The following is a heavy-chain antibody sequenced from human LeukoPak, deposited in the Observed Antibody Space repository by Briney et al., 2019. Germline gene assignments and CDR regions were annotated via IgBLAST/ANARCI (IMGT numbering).Heavy chain of an antibody. V-gene: IGHV1-8*01. Sequence: ASVKVSCKASGYTFTSYDINWVRQATGQGLEWMGWMNPNSGNTGYAQKFQGRVTTTRNTSISTAYMELSSLRSEDTAVYYCARGPQYCSGGSCYSSLGYWGQGTLVTVSS. CDR2: MNPNSGNT. CDR3: ARGPQYCSGGSCYSSLGY. D-gene: IGHD2-15*01. CDR1: GYTFTSYD. J-gene: IGHJ4*02.